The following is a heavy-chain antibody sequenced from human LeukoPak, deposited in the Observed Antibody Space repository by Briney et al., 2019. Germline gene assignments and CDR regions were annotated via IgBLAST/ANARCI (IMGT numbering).Heavy chain of an antibody. V-gene: IGHV4-34*01. CDR1: GGSFSGYY. Sequence: SETLSLTCAVYGGSFSGYYWSWIRQPPGKGLEWIGEINHSGSTNYNPSLKSRVTISVDTSKNQFSLKLTSVTAADTAVYYCARDDRDYGDHECFDYWGQGTLVTVSS. CDR2: INHSGST. D-gene: IGHD4-17*01. J-gene: IGHJ4*02. CDR3: ARDDRDYGDHECFDY.